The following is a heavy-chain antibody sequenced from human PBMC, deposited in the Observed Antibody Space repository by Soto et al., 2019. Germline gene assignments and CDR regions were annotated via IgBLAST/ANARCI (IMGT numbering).Heavy chain of an antibody. J-gene: IGHJ3*02. V-gene: IGHV3-23*01. CDR3: AKERLAVPAAMGSDAFDI. Sequence: VQVLESGGGFVQPGGSLRLSCAASGFTFSSYALSWVRQAPGKGLEWVSAISGSGGSTYYADSVKGRFTISRDNSKNTLFLQMNSLRVEDTAGYYCAKERLAVPAAMGSDAFDIWGPGTMVTVSS. CDR1: GFTFSSYA. D-gene: IGHD2-2*01. CDR2: ISGSGGST.